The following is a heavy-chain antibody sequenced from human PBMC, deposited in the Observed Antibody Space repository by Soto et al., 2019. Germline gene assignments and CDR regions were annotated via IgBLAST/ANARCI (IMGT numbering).Heavy chain of an antibody. V-gene: IGHV4-4*01. Sequence: LSLTCAVSGVSISSGNWWTWVRQTPQRGLEYIGEIFHDGTAYYYPSFERRVAISVDTSKNQFSLKLTSVTAADTAIYFCARLVYDTRLNYMYFDFWGQGALVTVSS. CDR3: ARLVYDTRLNYMYFDF. J-gene: IGHJ4*02. D-gene: IGHD2-8*01. CDR1: GVSISSGNW. CDR2: IFHDGTA.